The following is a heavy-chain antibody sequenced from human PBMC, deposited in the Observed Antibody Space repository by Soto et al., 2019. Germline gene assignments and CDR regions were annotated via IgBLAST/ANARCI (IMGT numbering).Heavy chain of an antibody. CDR1: GFTFSSYS. CDR3: ARPLWRNDYNWGYFDL. V-gene: IGHV3-30-3*01. J-gene: IGHJ2*01. D-gene: IGHD4-4*01. Sequence: HPGWSLRLPCAASGFTFSSYSMHWVRQAPGKGLEWVAVISYDGSNKYYADSVKGRFTISRDNSKNTLYLQMNSLRAEDTAVYYCARPLWRNDYNWGYFDLWGRGTLVTVSS. CDR2: ISYDGSNK.